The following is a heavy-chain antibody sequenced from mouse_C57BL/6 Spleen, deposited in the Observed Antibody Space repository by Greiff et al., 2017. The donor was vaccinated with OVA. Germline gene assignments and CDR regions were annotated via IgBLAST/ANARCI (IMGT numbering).Heavy chain of an antibody. J-gene: IGHJ2*01. CDR1: GYTFTSYW. CDR2: IYPSDSET. D-gene: IGHD2-3*01. V-gene: IGHV1-61*01. CDR3: ARHDGYYDYFDD. Sequence: VQLQQSGAELVRPGSSVKLSCKASGYTFTSYWMDWVKQRPGQGLEWIGNIYPSDSETHYNQKFKDKATLTVDKSSSTAYLQLSSLTSEDSAVYYCARHDGYYDYFDDWGQGTTLTVSS.